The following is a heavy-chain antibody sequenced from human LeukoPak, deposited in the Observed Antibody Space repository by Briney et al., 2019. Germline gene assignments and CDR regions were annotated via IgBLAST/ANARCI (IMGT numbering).Heavy chain of an antibody. CDR1: GGSISSGGYY. Sequence: PSGTLSLTCTVSGGSISSGGYYWSWIRQPPGKGLEWIGSIYYSGSTYYNPSLKSRVTISVDTSKNQFSLKLSSVTAADTAVYYCASLREGLDSSGYDFDYWGQGTLVTVSS. D-gene: IGHD3-22*01. J-gene: IGHJ4*02. CDR2: IYYSGST. CDR3: ASLREGLDSSGYDFDY. V-gene: IGHV4-39*01.